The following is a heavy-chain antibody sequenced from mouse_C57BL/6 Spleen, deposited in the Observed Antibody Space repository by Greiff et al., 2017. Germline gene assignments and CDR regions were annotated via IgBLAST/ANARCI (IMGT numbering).Heavy chain of an antibody. J-gene: IGHJ1*03. CDR2: IDPSDSET. CDR1: GYTFTSYW. V-gene: IGHV1-52*01. D-gene: IGHD1-1*01. Sequence: VQLQQPGAELVRPGSSVKLSCKASGYTFTSYWMQWVKQRPIQGLEWIGNIDPSDSETHYNQKFKDKATLTVDKSSSTAYMQLSSLTSEDSAVYYCARVITTVGYFDVWGTGTTVTVSS. CDR3: ARVITTVGYFDV.